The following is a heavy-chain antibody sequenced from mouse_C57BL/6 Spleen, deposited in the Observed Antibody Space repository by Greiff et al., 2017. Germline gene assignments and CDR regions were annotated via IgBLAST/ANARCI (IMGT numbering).Heavy chain of an antibody. V-gene: IGHV1-15*01. Sequence: VQLQESGAELVRPGASVTLSCKASGYTFTDYEMHWVKQTPVHGLEWIGAIDPETGGTAYNQKFKGKAILTADKSSSTAYMELRSLTSEDSAVYYCTRTTVVPDYWGQGTTLTVSS. CDR3: TRTTVVPDY. CDR1: GYTFTDYE. J-gene: IGHJ2*01. D-gene: IGHD1-1*01. CDR2: IDPETGGT.